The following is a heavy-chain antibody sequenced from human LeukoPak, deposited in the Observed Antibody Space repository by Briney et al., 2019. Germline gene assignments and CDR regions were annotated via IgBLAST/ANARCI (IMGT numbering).Heavy chain of an antibody. CDR2: IKQDGSEK. CDR1: GFTFSSYW. D-gene: IGHD2-15*01. Sequence: GGSLRLSCAASGFTFSSYWMSWVRQAPGKGLEWVANIKQDGSEKYYVDSVKGRFTISRDNAKNSLYLQMNSLRAEDTAVYYCARSGSGHRKNAFDIWSQGTMVTVSS. CDR3: ARSGSGHRKNAFDI. V-gene: IGHV3-7*01. J-gene: IGHJ3*02.